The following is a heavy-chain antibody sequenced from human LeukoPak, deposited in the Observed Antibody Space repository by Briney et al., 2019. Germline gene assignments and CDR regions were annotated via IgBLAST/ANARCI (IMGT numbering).Heavy chain of an antibody. J-gene: IGHJ4*02. Sequence: GGTLRLSCAASGFTFSSYGMSWVRQAPGKGLEWVSAISGSGGSTYYADSVKGRFTISRDNSKNTLYLQMNSLKTEDTAVYYCTTDLYSGSYDYWGQGTLVTVSS. CDR2: ISGSGGST. CDR3: TTDLYSGSYDY. CDR1: GFTFSSYG. D-gene: IGHD1-26*01. V-gene: IGHV3-23*01.